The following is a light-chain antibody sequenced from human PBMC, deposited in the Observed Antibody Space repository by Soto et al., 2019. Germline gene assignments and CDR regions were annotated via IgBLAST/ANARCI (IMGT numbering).Light chain of an antibody. Sequence: DIVMTQSPDSLAVSLGERATINCKSSQSVLNSSNKKKSSAWYTQKPGPPPKLFIYSXXNRESGVHDRFSGSGSGTDFTLTINSLQAEDVAVYYCKQYHVTQPLPFGGGTTADSK. CDR2: SXX. V-gene: IGKV4-1*01. J-gene: IGKJ4*01. CDR1: QSVLNSSNKKKS. CDR3: KQYHVTQPLP.